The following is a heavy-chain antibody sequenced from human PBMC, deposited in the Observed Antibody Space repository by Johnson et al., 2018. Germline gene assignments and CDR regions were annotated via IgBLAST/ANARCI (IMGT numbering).Heavy chain of an antibody. J-gene: IGHJ6*03. D-gene: IGHD3-10*01. CDR2: ISGSGGST. V-gene: IGHV3-53*01. CDR3: ARDLVTMVRGVIPYYYMDV. CDR1: GFTVSSNY. Sequence: VQLVQSGGGLIQPGGSXRLSCAASGFTVSSNYMSWVRQAPGQGLEWVSVISGSGGSTYYADSVKGRFTISRDNSKNTLYLQMNSRRAEDTAVYYCARDLVTMVRGVIPYYYMDVWGKGTTVTVSS.